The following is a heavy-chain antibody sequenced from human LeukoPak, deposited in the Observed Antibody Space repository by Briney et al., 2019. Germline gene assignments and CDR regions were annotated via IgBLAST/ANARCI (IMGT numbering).Heavy chain of an antibody. J-gene: IGHJ4*02. CDR2: INPNSGGT. V-gene: IGHV1-2*02. CDR3: ARDKLVGATTGKDY. D-gene: IGHD1-26*01. Sequence: GESLKISCKASGYTFTGYYMHWVRQAPGQGLEWMGWINPNSGGTNYAQKFQGRVTMTRDTSISTAYMELSRLRSDDTAVYYCARDKLVGATTGKDYWGQGTLVTVSS. CDR1: GYTFTGYY.